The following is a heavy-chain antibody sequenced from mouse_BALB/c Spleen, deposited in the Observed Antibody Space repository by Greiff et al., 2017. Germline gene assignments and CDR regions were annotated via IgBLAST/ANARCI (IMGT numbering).Heavy chain of an antibody. Sequence: VQRVESGPGLVAPSQSLSITCTVSGFSLTSYDISWIRQPPGKGLEWLGVIWTGGGTNYNSAFMSRLSISKDNSKSQVFLKMNSLQTDDTAIYYCVREGTTATWFAYWGQGTLVTVSA. V-gene: IGHV2-9-2*01. CDR1: GFSLTSYD. CDR2: IWTGGGT. D-gene: IGHD1-2*01. CDR3: VREGTTATWFAY. J-gene: IGHJ3*01.